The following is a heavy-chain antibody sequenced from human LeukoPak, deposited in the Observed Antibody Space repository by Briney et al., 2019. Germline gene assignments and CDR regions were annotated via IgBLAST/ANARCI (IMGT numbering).Heavy chain of an antibody. Sequence: AGGSLRLSCAASGFTLSSYGMHWVRQAPGKGLEWVAFIRSDGSNTYYGDSVKGRFTISRDNSKNTLYLQMNSLRAEDTAVYYCARDPDSSGYYYDAFDIWGQGTMVTVSS. CDR2: IRSDGSNT. J-gene: IGHJ3*02. V-gene: IGHV3-30*02. CDR3: ARDPDSSGYYYDAFDI. D-gene: IGHD3-22*01. CDR1: GFTLSSYG.